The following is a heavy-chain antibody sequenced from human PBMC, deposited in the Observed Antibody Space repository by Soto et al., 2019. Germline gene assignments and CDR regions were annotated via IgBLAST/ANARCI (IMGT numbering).Heavy chain of an antibody. V-gene: IGHV4-30-2*01. Sequence: SETLSLTCAVSGLSISSGGYSWSWIRQPPGKGLEWIGYIYHSGSTYYNPSLKSRVTISVDRSKNQFSLKLSSVTAADTSVYYCASSRRGSVFDYWGQGTLVTVSS. D-gene: IGHD3-10*01. CDR3: ASSRRGSVFDY. J-gene: IGHJ4*02. CDR1: GLSISSGGYS. CDR2: IYHSGST.